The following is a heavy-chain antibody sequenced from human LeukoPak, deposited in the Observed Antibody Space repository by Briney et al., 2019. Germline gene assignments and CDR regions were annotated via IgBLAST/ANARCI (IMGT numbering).Heavy chain of an antibody. CDR1: GFTFGNSW. D-gene: IGHD1-14*01. CDR2: INADGSTT. Sequence: GGSLRLSCAASGFTFGNSWVHWVRHAPGKGLVWVSLINADGSTTTYADSVKGRFTISRDNARNTLSLQMNSLTIQDTAVYYCVVVVEPPDSDGFDVWGQGTMITVSS. J-gene: IGHJ3*01. V-gene: IGHV3-74*01. CDR3: VVVVEPPDSDGFDV.